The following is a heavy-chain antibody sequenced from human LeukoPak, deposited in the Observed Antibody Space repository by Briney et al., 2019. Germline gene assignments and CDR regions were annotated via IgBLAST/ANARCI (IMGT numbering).Heavy chain of an antibody. V-gene: IGHV3-30*04. J-gene: IGHJ4*02. CDR3: ASLSSGYYYTDY. CDR2: ISYDGSNK. Sequence: GGSLRLSCAASGFTFSSYAMHWVRQAPGKGLERVAVISYDGSNKYYADSVKGRFTISRDNSKNTLYLQMNSLRAEDTAVYYCASLSSGYYYTDYWGQGTLVTVSS. CDR1: GFTFSSYA. D-gene: IGHD3-22*01.